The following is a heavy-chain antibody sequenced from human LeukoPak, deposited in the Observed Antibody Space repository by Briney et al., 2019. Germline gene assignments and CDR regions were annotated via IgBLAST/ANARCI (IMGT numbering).Heavy chain of an antibody. CDR3: ARGDDYGDYMIDY. D-gene: IGHD4-17*01. V-gene: IGHV4-34*01. J-gene: IGHJ4*02. CDR2: INHSGST. CDR1: GGSFSGYY. Sequence: PSETLSLTCAVYGGSFSGYYWSWIRQPPGKGLEWIGEINHSGSTNYNPSLKSRVTISVDTSKNQFSLKLSSVTAADTAVYYCARGDDYGDYMIDYWGQRTLVTVSS.